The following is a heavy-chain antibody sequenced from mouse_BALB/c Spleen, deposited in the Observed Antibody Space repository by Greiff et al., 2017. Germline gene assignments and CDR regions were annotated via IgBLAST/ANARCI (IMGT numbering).Heavy chain of an antibody. V-gene: IGHV3-8*02. D-gene: IGHD2-1*01. CDR2: ISYSGST. J-gene: IGHJ2*01. CDR1: GDSITSGY. CDR3: ARNYGNSYYFDY. Sequence: ESGPSLVKPSQTLSLTCSVTGDSITSGYWNWIRKFPGNKLEYMGYISYSGSTYYNPSLKSRISITRDTSKNQYYLQLNSVTTEDTATYYCARNYGNSYYFDYWGQGTTLTVSS.